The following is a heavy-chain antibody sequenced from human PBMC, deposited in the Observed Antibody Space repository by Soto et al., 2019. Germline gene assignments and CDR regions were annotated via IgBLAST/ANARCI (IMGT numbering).Heavy chain of an antibody. CDR2: IYDDGTE. V-gene: IGHV3-53*01. D-gene: IGHD3-16*01. CDR3: ARAYYGNHFDY. J-gene: IGHJ4*02. Sequence: GSLRLSCAASGLPVINKFLNWVRQAPGKGLEWVSIIYDDGTEYYADSVKGRFTISRDTSKNTLFLQMNSLRAEDTATYYCARAYYGNHFDYWGQGTLVTVSS. CDR1: GLPVINKF.